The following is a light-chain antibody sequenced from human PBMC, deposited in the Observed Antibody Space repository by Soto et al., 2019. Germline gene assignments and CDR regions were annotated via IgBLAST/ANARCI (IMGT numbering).Light chain of an antibody. J-gene: IGLJ3*02. CDR1: SSNIGAGHD. CDR2: GDS. V-gene: IGLV1-40*01. CDR3: QSYDRSWRRV. Sequence: QSVLTQPPSVSGAPGQRVTISCTGSSSNIGAGHDVHWYQQLPGTAPKLLIYGDSNRPSGVRDRFSGSKSGTSASLAITGLTAEDEADYCCQSYDRSWRRVFGGGSKRTV.